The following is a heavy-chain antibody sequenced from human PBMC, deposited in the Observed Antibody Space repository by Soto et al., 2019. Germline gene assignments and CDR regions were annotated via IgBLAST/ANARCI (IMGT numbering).Heavy chain of an antibody. D-gene: IGHD6-13*01. CDR1: GYNFASYW. V-gene: IGHV5-51*01. CDR2: IFPGDSDT. J-gene: IGHJ3*02. CDR3: AAGYTTGPDAFDI. Sequence: PGESLKISCKGSGYNFASYWIGWVRQMPGKGLERMGMIFPGDSDTKNSPSLQGQITMSVDKSDSSAYLQWRSLKASDTAMYYCAAGYTTGPDAFDIWGQGTMVTVSS.